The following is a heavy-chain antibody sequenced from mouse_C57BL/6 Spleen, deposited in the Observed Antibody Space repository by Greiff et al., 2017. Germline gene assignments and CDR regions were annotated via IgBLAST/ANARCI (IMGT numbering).Heavy chain of an antibody. V-gene: IGHV1-64*01. CDR2: IHPNSGST. CDR1: GYTFTSYW. CDR3: ARRGYYGSPFAY. Sequence: QVQLQQSGAELVKPGASVKLSCKASGYTFTSYWMHWVKQRPGQGLEWIGMIHPNSGSTNYNEKFKSKATLTVDKSSSTAYMQLSSLTSEDSAVYYCARRGYYGSPFAYWGQGTLVTVSA. J-gene: IGHJ3*01. D-gene: IGHD1-1*01.